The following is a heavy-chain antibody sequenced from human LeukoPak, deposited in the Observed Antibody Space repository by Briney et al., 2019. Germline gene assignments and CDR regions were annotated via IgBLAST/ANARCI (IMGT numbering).Heavy chain of an antibody. CDR3: AKDLYMTIFGVVNPSWGYMDV. V-gene: IGHV3-23*01. CDR1: GFTFSSYA. Sequence: GGSLTLSCAASGFTFSSYAMSWARQAPGKELEWVSAICGSSYSTYYADSVKGRLTISRDNSKNTLYLQMNSLSAVDTAVYYCAKDLYMTIFGVVNPSWGYMDVWAKGPTVTVSS. D-gene: IGHD3-3*01. J-gene: IGHJ6*03. CDR2: ICGSSYST.